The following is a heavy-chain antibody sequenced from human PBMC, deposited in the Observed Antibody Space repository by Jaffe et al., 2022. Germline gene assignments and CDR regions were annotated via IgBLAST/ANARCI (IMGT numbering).Heavy chain of an antibody. CDR2: ISSSSSYI. J-gene: IGHJ3*02. CDR1: GFTFSSYS. Sequence: EVQLVESGGGLVKPGGSLRLSCAASGFTFSSYSMNWVRQAPGKGLEWVSSISSSSSYIYYADSVKGRFTISRDNAKNSLYLQMNSLRAEDTAVYYCARGITISDAFDIWGQGTMVTVSS. CDR3: ARGITISDAFDI. V-gene: IGHV3-21*01. D-gene: IGHD3-3*01.